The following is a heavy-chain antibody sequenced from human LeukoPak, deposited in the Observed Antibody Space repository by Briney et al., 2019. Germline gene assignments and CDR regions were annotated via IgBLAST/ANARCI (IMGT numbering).Heavy chain of an antibody. CDR3: ARDRNTDFWSGYYTNYFDY. D-gene: IGHD3-3*01. J-gene: IGHJ4*02. Sequence: GGSLRLSCAASGFTFSSYWMNWVRQAPGKWLEWVANIKEDGSEKYYVDSVKGRFTISRDNAKNLLHLQMNSLRAEDTAVYYCARDRNTDFWSGYYTNYFDYWGQGTLVTVSS. CDR2: IKEDGSEK. V-gene: IGHV3-7*01. CDR1: GFTFSSYW.